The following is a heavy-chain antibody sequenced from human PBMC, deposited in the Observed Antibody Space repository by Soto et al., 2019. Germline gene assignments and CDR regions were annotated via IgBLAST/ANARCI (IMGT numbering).Heavy chain of an antibody. CDR1: GFTFSSYG. D-gene: IGHD3-3*01. J-gene: IGHJ6*02. V-gene: IGHV3-30*18. Sequence: GGSLRLSCAASGFTFSSYGMHWVRQAPGKGLEWVAVISYDGSNKYYADSVKGRFTISRDNSKNTLYLQMNSLRAEDTAVYYCAKDQSNYDFWSGYVYYYYYGMDVWGQGTTVTVSS. CDR3: AKDQSNYDFWSGYVYYYYYGMDV. CDR2: ISYDGSNK.